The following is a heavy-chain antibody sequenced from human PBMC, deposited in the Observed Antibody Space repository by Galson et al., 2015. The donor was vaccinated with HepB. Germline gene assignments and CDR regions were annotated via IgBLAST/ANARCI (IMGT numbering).Heavy chain of an antibody. D-gene: IGHD2-8*01. CDR1: VYTFTSYG. V-gene: IGHV1-18*01. J-gene: IGHJ4*02. Sequence: SVKVSCKASVYTFTSYGISWVRQAPGQGLEWMGWISAYNGNTNYAQKLQGRVTMTTDTSTSTAYMELRSLRSDDTAVYYCARDEGYCTNGVCYSYFDYWGQGTLVTVSS. CDR3: ARDEGYCTNGVCYSYFDY. CDR2: ISAYNGNT.